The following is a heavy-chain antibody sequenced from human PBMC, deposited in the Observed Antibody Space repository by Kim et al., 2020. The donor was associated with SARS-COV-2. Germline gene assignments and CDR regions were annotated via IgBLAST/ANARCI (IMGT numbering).Heavy chain of an antibody. V-gene: IGHV4-34*01. Sequence: SETLSLTCAVYGGSFSGYYWSWIRQPPGKGLEWIGEINHSGSTNYNPSLKSRVTISVDTSKNQFSLKLSSVTAADTAVYYCARGGYSRRLDYWGQGTLVTVSS. D-gene: IGHD6-13*01. J-gene: IGHJ4*02. CDR3: ARGGYSRRLDY. CDR1: GGSFSGYY. CDR2: INHSGST.